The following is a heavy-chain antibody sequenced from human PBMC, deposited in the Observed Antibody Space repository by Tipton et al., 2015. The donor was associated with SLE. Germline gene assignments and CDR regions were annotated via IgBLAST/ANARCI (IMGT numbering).Heavy chain of an antibody. Sequence: QSGAEVKKPGESLKISCEASGYRFSSQWIGWVRQIPGEGLEWMGIVYGGDSETRYSPSFEGRVTIAADKSINTAYLQWTSVKASDTAMYFCARGDDFFDVWGRGTMVTVSS. CDR1: GYRFSSQW. D-gene: IGHD3/OR15-3a*01. V-gene: IGHV5-51*01. J-gene: IGHJ3*01. CDR3: ARGDDFFDV. CDR2: VYGGDSET.